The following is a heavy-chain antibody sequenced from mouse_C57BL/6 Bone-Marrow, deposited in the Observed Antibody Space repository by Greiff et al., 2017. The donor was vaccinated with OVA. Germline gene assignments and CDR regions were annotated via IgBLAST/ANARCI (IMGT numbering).Heavy chain of an antibody. V-gene: IGHV1-54*01. D-gene: IGHD2-1*01. CDR3: ARGDYGNYVGNFDV. CDR2: INPGSGGT. CDR1: GYAFTNYL. J-gene: IGHJ1*03. Sequence: QVQLKESGAELVRPGTSVKVSCKASGYAFTNYLIEWVKQRPGQGLEWIGVINPGSGGTNYNEKFKGKATLTADKSSSTAYMQLSSLTSEDSAVYFCARGDYGNYVGNFDVWGTGTTVTVSS.